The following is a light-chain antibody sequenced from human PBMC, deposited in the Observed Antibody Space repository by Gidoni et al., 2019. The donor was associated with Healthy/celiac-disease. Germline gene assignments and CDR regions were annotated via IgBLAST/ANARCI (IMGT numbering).Light chain of an antibody. V-gene: IGKV3-11*01. J-gene: IGKJ3*01. CDR1: QSVSSY. Sequence: EIVLTQSPATLSLSPGERATLSCSASQSVSSYLALYQQKPGQAPRLLIYDASNRATGIPARFSGSGSWTDFTLTISSLEPEDFAVYYCQQRSNWPPTFGPGTKVDIK. CDR3: QQRSNWPPT. CDR2: DAS.